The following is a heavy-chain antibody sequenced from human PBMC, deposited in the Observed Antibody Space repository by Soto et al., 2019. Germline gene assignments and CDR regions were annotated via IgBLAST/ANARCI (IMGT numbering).Heavy chain of an antibody. Sequence: SETLSLTCTVSGGSISSFCWSWIRQPAGKGLEWIGRIYTSGSTNYNPSLESRVTMSVDTSKNQFSLKLSSVTAADTAVYYCARACTSCSDYFDYWGQGTLVTVSS. D-gene: IGHD2-2*01. J-gene: IGHJ4*02. CDR3: ARACTSCSDYFDY. CDR2: IYTSGST. CDR1: GGSISSFC. V-gene: IGHV4-4*07.